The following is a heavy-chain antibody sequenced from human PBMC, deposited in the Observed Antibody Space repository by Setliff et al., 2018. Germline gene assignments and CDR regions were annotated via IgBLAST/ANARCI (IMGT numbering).Heavy chain of an antibody. D-gene: IGHD3-3*01. V-gene: IGHV3-15*05. Sequence: PGGSLRLSCAASGFTFSNAWMSWVRQVPGKGLEWVGRFKSKSDGGTADYAAPVKGRFTISRDDSKSTMYLQMNSLKTEDTAVYFCATRFGDFWGQGTLVTVSS. CDR1: GFTFSNAW. CDR3: ATRFGDF. J-gene: IGHJ4*02. CDR2: FKSKSDGGTA.